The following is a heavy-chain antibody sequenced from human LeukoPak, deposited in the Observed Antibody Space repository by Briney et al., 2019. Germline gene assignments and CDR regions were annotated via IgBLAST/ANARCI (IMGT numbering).Heavy chain of an antibody. V-gene: IGHV3-74*01. CDR2: IKSDGSST. J-gene: IGHJ4*02. CDR1: GFTFSSYW. CDR3: VRDGFGYGDNAGDLGDY. D-gene: IGHD4-17*01. Sequence: GGSLRLSCTASGFTFSSYWMHWVRQAAGKGLVWVSRIKSDGSSTTYADSVKGRFTISRDNAKNTLYLQMNSLRAEDTAVYYCVRDGFGYGDNAGDLGDYWGQGTLVTVSS.